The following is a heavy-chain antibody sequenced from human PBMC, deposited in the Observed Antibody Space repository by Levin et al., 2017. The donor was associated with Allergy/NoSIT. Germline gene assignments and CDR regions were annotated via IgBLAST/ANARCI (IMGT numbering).Heavy chain of an antibody. D-gene: IGHD2-2*01. Sequence: SGGSLRLSCAASEFTFSNYAMNWVRQAPGKGLEWVSSINGSGQTTYYADSVKGRFTISRDNSKNTLYLQMESLRTDDTAIYYCAKSGGDCTSTYCYWFYFHHWGQGTQVVVSS. J-gene: IGHJ1*01. CDR1: EFTFSNYA. CDR3: AKSGGDCTSTYCYWFYFHH. V-gene: IGHV3-23*01. CDR2: INGSGQTT.